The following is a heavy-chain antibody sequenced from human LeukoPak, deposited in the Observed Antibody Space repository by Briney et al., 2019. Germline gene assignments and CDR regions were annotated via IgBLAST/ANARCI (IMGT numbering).Heavy chain of an antibody. D-gene: IGHD1-1*01. CDR2: IFYSGST. CDR3: ARDPGVTTGTYYFDS. J-gene: IGHJ4*02. V-gene: IGHV4-61*01. CDR1: GASVSSGSYY. Sequence: SETLSLTCTVSGASVSSGSYYWTWIRQPPGKGLEWIGYIFYSGSTNYNPSLESRVTISFDTSKNQFSLKLTPVTAADTAVYYCARDPGVTTGTYYFDSWGQGSLVTVSS.